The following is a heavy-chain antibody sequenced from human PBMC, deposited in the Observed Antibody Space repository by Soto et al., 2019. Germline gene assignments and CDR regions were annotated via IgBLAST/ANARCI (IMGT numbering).Heavy chain of an antibody. J-gene: IGHJ4*02. CDR3: ARDGYCSGGSCYSVPVFDY. CDR2: IWYDGSNK. V-gene: IGHV3-33*01. Sequence: GESLRLSCAASGFTFSSYCMHWVRQAPGKGLEWVAVIWYDGSNKYYADSVKGRFTISRDNSKNTLYLQMNSLRAEDTAVYYCARDGYCSGGSCYSVPVFDYWGQGT. D-gene: IGHD2-15*01. CDR1: GFTFSSYC.